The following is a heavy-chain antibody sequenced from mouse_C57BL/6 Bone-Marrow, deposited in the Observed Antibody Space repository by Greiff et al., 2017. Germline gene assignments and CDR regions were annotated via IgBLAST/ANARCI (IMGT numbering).Heavy chain of an antibody. Sequence: VQLQQPGAELVKPGASVKMSCKASGYTFTSYWITWVKQRPGQGLEWIGDIYPGSGSSNYNEKFKSKATLTVDTSSSTAYMQRSSLTSEDSAVYDCARAYYSNYDAMDYWGQGTSVTVSS. D-gene: IGHD2-5*01. CDR1: GYTFTSYW. V-gene: IGHV1-55*01. CDR3: ARAYYSNYDAMDY. J-gene: IGHJ4*01. CDR2: IYPGSGSS.